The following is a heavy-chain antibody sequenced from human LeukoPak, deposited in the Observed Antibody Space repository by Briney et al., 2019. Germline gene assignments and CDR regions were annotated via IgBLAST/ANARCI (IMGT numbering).Heavy chain of an antibody. V-gene: IGHV3-23*01. CDR2: FGRSGSDT. CDR1: GFTFSSYS. Sequence: SGGSLRLSCAASGFTFSSYSMNWVRQAPGKGPEWASTFGRSGSDTYYSDSVKGRFTIFRDNSKNTLYLQMNSLRDEDTAVYYCAKGSLGSWYYFDYWGQGTLVTVSS. D-gene: IGHD6-13*01. CDR3: AKGSLGSWYYFDY. J-gene: IGHJ4*02.